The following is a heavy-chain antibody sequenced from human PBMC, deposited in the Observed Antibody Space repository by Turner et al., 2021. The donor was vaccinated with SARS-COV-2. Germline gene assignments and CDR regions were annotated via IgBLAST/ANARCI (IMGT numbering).Heavy chain of an antibody. Sequence: VQLVESGGGLVQPGGSLRLSCAASGFRFSSYVMHWVRQAPGKGLEWVAVISYDGSNKYYADSVKGRFTISRDNSKNTLYLQMNSLRAEDTAVFYCARDTGDFDLWGRGTLVTVSS. J-gene: IGHJ2*01. D-gene: IGHD3-10*01. CDR2: ISYDGSNK. CDR1: GFRFSSYV. CDR3: ARDTGDFDL. V-gene: IGHV3-30-3*01.